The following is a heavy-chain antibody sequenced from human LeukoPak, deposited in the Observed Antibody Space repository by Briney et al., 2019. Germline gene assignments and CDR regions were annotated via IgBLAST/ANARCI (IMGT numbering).Heavy chain of an antibody. CDR3: ARGERHSGYYFDY. J-gene: IGHJ4*02. CDR1: GFTFSSYA. Sequence: AGGSLRLSCAASGFTFSSYAMSWVRQAPGKGLEWVSAISGSGGSTYYADSVKGRFTISRDNSKNTLYLQMNSLRSEDTAVYYCARGERHSGYYFDYWGQGTLVTVSS. CDR2: ISGSGGST. D-gene: IGHD5-12*01. V-gene: IGHV3-23*01.